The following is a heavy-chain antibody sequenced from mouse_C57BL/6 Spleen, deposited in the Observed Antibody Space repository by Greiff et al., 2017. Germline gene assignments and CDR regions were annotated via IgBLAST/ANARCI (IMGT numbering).Heavy chain of an antibody. CDR1: GYTFTGYW. Sequence: VQRVESGAELLKPGASVKLSCKATGYTFTGYWIAWVKQRPGHGLEWIGEILPGSGSTNYNEKFKGKATFTADTSANTAYMQLSSLTTKDSAIDYCARDCSSHLFCYYAMGCWGQRTSVT. J-gene: IGHJ4*01. CDR2: ILPGSGST. D-gene: IGHD1-1*01. CDR3: ARDCSSHLFCYYAMGC. V-gene: IGHV1-9*01.